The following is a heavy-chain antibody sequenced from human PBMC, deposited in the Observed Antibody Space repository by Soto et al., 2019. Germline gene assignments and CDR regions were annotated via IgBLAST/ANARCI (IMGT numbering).Heavy chain of an antibody. D-gene: IGHD6-13*01. CDR2: VIPGYGAA. V-gene: IGHV1-69*01. Sequence: QVQLVQSGAEVKRPGSSVRVSCKASGNTFSSYPISWVRQAPGQGLEWMGGVIPGYGAADYAQKFQGRVTLTADESTSTASMELRCLRSEVTAVYYCVSLADHSSSFLDHWGQGTRVSVFS. J-gene: IGHJ5*02. CDR1: GNTFSSYP. CDR3: VSLADHSSSFLDH.